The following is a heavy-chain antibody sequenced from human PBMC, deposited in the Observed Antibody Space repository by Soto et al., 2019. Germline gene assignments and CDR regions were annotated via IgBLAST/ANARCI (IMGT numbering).Heavy chain of an antibody. CDR3: ARNPVVNGALIYYYGMDV. J-gene: IGHJ6*02. CDR2: IKQDGSEK. CDR1: GFTFSSYW. V-gene: IGHV3-7*01. Sequence: PGGSLRLSCVASGFTFSSYWMSWVRQAPGKGLEWVANIKQDGSEKYYVDTVKGRFTISRDNAKNSLYLKMNSLRAEDTAVYYCARNPVVNGALIYYYGMDVWGQGTTVTVSS. D-gene: IGHD2-15*01.